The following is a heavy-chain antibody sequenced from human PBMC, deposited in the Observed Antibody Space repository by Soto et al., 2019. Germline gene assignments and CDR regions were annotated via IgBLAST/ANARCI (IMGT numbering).Heavy chain of an antibody. J-gene: IGHJ4*02. V-gene: IGHV1-69*19. D-gene: IGHD3-10*01. CDR3: AREVQVHTPAFVY. CDR1: GGTFNTYA. Sequence: QVQLVQSGAEMKKPGSSVKLSCQSSGGTFNTYAMNWVRQAPGQGPEWMGDISPMFGAANYAPKFQGRVTITADESTARSYMQVSSLTSEDTALYFCAREVQVHTPAFVYWGQGTLVTVSS. CDR2: ISPMFGAA.